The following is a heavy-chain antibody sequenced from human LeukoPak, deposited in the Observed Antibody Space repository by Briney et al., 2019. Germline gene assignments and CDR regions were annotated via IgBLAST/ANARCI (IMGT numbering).Heavy chain of an antibody. V-gene: IGHV7-4-1*02. CDR3: AREYWLWGSGSYTPIGTPYYYYYMDV. Sequence: ASVKVSCKASGYTFTSYAMNWVRQAPGQGLEWMGWINTNTGNPTYAQGFTGRFVFSLDTSVSTAYLQISSLKAEGTAVYYCAREYWLWGSGSYTPIGTPYYYYYMDVWGKGTTVTISS. D-gene: IGHD3-10*01. CDR2: INTNTGNP. J-gene: IGHJ6*03. CDR1: GYTFTSYA.